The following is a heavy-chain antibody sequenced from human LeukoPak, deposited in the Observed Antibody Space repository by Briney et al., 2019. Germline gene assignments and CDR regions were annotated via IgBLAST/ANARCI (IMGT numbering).Heavy chain of an antibody. V-gene: IGHV1-2*02. Sequence: ASVKVSCKASGYTFTGYYIHWVRQAPGQGLEWMGWINPKNGGTNYAQKFQGRVTMTRDTSTSTAYMELSGLRSDDTAVYYCANLGEMNDYWGQGTLVTVSS. J-gene: IGHJ4*02. D-gene: IGHD2-21*01. CDR3: ANLGEMNDY. CDR1: GYTFTGYY. CDR2: INPKNGGT.